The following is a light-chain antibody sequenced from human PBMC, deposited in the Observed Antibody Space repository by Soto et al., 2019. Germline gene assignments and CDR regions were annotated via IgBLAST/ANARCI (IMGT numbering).Light chain of an antibody. J-gene: IGLJ1*01. V-gene: IGLV2-8*01. CDR1: SRDVGGQNY. Sequence: QSALTQPPSASGSPGQSVAISCTGTSRDVGGQNYVSWYQQHPGKAPKLIIYAVSNRPSGVPDRFSGSKSGNTASLTISGLRAQDEADYYCSSHAGNNNYVFGTGTKVTVL. CDR3: SSHAGNNNYV. CDR2: AVS.